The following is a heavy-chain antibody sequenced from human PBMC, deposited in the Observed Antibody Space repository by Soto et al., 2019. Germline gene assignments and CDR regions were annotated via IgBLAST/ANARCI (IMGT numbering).Heavy chain of an antibody. D-gene: IGHD2-2*01. Sequence: QVQLVESGGGVVQPGRSLRLSCAASGFSFRSYAMHWVRQAPGKGLEWVAVMSYDGSDKDYADSVKGRFTISRDTSKNTLYLQMSSLRAEDTAVYYCARARLDTPALEYWGQGTLVTVSS. CDR3: ARARLDTPALEY. V-gene: IGHV3-30-3*01. CDR2: MSYDGSDK. J-gene: IGHJ4*02. CDR1: GFSFRSYA.